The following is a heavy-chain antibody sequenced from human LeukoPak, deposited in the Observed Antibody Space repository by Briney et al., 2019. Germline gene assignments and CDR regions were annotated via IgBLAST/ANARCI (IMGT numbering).Heavy chain of an antibody. V-gene: IGHV3-33*01. CDR1: GFTFSSYG. D-gene: IGHD4-17*01. CDR3: ARERLPYGDTGEPSDY. J-gene: IGHJ4*02. CDR2: IWYDGSNK. Sequence: PGRSLRLSCAASGFTFSSYGMHWVRQAPGKGLEWVAVIWYDGSNKYYADSVKGRFTISRDNSKNTLYLQMNSLRAEDTAVYYCARERLPYGDTGEPSDYWGQGTLVTVSS.